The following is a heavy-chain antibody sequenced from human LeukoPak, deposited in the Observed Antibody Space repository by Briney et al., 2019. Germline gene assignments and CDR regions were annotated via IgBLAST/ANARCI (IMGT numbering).Heavy chain of an antibody. J-gene: IGHJ6*03. CDR1: GFTFSNAW. V-gene: IGHV3-15*01. Sequence: GGSLRLSCAASGFTFSNAWMSWVRQAPGKGLEWVGRIKSKTDGGTTDYAAPVKGRFTISRDDSKNTLYLQMNSLRAEDTAVYYCAGKGVFGYSSSWYPSPYYYMDVWGKGTTVTVSS. CDR2: IKSKTDGGTT. CDR3: AGKGVFGYSSSWYPSPYYYMDV. D-gene: IGHD6-13*01.